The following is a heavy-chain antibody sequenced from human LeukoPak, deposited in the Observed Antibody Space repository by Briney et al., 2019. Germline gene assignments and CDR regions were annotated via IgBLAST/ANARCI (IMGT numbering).Heavy chain of an antibody. Sequence: SETLSLTCAVYGGSFSGYYWSWIRQPPGKGLEWIGEINHSGSTNYNPSLKSRVAISVDTSKNQFSLKLSSVTAADTAVYYCARDIVVAASCLWGQGTLVTVSS. V-gene: IGHV4-34*01. J-gene: IGHJ4*02. CDR1: GGSFSGYY. D-gene: IGHD2-2*01. CDR2: INHSGST. CDR3: ARDIVVAASCL.